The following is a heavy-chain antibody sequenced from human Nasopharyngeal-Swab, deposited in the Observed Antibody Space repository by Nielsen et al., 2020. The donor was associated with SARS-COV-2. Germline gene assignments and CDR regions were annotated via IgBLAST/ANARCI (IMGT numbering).Heavy chain of an antibody. CDR1: GGSISSGDYY. CDR3: ARGKYDILTGYYPYYFDY. D-gene: IGHD3-9*01. J-gene: IGHJ4*02. V-gene: IGHV4-30-4*01. Sequence: SETLSLTCTVSGGSISSGDYYWSWIRQPPGKGLEWIGYIYYSGSTYYNPSLKSRVTISVDTSKNQFSLKLSPVTAADTAVYYCARGKYDILTGYYPYYFDYWGQGTLVTVSS. CDR2: IYYSGST.